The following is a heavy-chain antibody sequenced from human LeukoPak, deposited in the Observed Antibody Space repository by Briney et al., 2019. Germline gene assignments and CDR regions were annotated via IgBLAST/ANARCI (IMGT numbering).Heavy chain of an antibody. V-gene: IGHV3-7*01. CDR3: ARDGTFRNYDY. CDR2: IKQDGNEK. Sequence: GGTLRLSCAASGFTFSSYWMTWVRQAPGKGLEWVASIKQDGNEKYYVDSVKGRFTIARDNARNSLYRQRSSLRADDTAVYYCARDGTFRNYDYWGQGTLVTVSS. CDR1: GFTFSSYW. D-gene: IGHD1-1*01. J-gene: IGHJ4*02.